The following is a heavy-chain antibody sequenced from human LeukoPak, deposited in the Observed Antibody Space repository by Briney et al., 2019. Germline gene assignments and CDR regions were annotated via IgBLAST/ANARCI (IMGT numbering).Heavy chain of an antibody. D-gene: IGHD3-22*01. CDR3: ATDYYDDSGYYYLNY. CDR1: GYTFTSYD. CDR2: MNPNSGNT. Sequence: ASVKVSCKASGYTFTSYDINWVRQATGQGLEWMGWMNPNSGNTGYAQKFQGRDTMTRNTSISTAYMELSGLTSDDTAVYFCATDYYDDSGYYYLNYWGQGTLVTVSS. V-gene: IGHV1-8*01. J-gene: IGHJ4*02.